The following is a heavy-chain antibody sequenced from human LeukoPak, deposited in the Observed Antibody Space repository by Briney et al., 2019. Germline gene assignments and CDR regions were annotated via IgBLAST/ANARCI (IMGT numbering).Heavy chain of an antibody. CDR1: GFTFSNYA. CDR2: ISYDGSNK. D-gene: IGHD7-27*01. Sequence: PGGSLRLSCAASGFTFSNYAVSWVRQAPGKGLEWVAVISYDGSNKYYADSVKGRFTISRDNSKNTLYLQMNSLRAEDTAVYYCARAPVSTGDPWYFDYWGQGTLVTVSS. V-gene: IGHV3-30*04. CDR3: ARAPVSTGDPWYFDY. J-gene: IGHJ4*02.